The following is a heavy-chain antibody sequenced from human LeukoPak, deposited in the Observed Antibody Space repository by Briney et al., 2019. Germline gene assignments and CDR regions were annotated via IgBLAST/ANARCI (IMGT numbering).Heavy chain of an antibody. CDR2: ISMYGGEK. Sequence: GGSLRLSCGVCGFTFTSYWRNWLRQAPGKGLEWVASISMYGGEKSYVDSVKGRFTISRDNAKNSLYLQLCRLRGEDMAVYYFERDGAAAGLYFDLWGQGTLVTVSS. J-gene: IGHJ4*01. CDR3: ERDGAAAGLYFDL. D-gene: IGHD6-13*01. V-gene: IGHV3-7*01. CDR1: GFTFTSYW.